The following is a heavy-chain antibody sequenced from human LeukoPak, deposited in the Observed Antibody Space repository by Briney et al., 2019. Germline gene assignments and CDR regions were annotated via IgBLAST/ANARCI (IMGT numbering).Heavy chain of an antibody. Sequence: GGSLRLSCVASGFTFRSYWMGWVRQAPGMGLEWVGHIKQDGSEKYYVDSVKGRFAISRDNSKNTLYLQMYSLRTEDTAVFYCARDFYDSSGYSGYYFDYWGQGTLVTVSS. CDR1: GFTFRSYW. CDR3: ARDFYDSSGYSGYYFDY. CDR2: IKQDGSEK. V-gene: IGHV3-7*01. D-gene: IGHD3-22*01. J-gene: IGHJ4*02.